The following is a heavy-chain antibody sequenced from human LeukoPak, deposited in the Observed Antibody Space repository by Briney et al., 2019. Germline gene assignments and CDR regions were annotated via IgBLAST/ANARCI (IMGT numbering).Heavy chain of an antibody. CDR2: INPSGGST. CDR1: GFTFSSYY. Sequence: GGSLRLSCAASGFTFSSYYMHWVRQAPGQGLGWMGIINPSGGSTSYAQKFQGRVTMTRDTSTSTVYMELSSLRSEDTAVYYCAKSYSITIFGVVSDYFDYWGQGTLVTVSS. D-gene: IGHD3-3*01. J-gene: IGHJ4*02. V-gene: IGHV1-46*03. CDR3: AKSYSITIFGVVSDYFDY.